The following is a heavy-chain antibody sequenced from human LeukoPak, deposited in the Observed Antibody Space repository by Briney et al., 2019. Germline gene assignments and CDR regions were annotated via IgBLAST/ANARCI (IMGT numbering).Heavy chain of an antibody. CDR2: IIPILGIA. J-gene: IGHJ6*02. V-gene: IGHV1-69*04. CDR1: GGTFSSYA. Sequence: WASVKVSCKASGGTFSSYAISWVRQAPGQGLEWMGRIIPILGIANYAQKFQGRVTITADKSTSTAYMELSSLRSEDTAVYYCASVGGDKPDYYYYGMDVWGQGTTVTVSS. D-gene: IGHD2-21*01. CDR3: ASVGGDKPDYYYYGMDV.